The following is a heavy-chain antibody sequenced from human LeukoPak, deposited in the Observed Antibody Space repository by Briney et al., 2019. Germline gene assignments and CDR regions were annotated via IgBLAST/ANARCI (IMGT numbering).Heavy chain of an antibody. V-gene: IGHV3-7*01. CDR2: MKQDGSDK. J-gene: IGHJ4*02. CDR3: ARDRGFSTFDY. Sequence: GGSLRLSCAASGFTFSSYWMSWVRQAPGKGLEWVANMKQDGSDKNYLDPVKGRFTISRDNAKNSLYLQMNSLRAEDTAVYYCARDRGFSTFDYWGQGTLVTVSS. D-gene: IGHD3-22*01. CDR1: GFTFSSYW.